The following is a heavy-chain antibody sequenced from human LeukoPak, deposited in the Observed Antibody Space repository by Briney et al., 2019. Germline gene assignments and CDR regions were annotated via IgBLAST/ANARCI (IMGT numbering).Heavy chain of an antibody. CDR2: LRIKGDGT. Sequence: GGSLRLSCAASGFTFSSYDMTWVRQAPGKGLEWVSTLRIKGDGTVYADSVKDRFTISRDNSRNTLYLQMNSLRVEDTAVYYCARSGGPHSMDMFFDSWGRGTLVTVSS. V-gene: IGHV3-23*01. J-gene: IGHJ4*02. CDR1: GFTFSSYD. CDR3: ARSGGPHSMDMFFDS. D-gene: IGHD2-2*03.